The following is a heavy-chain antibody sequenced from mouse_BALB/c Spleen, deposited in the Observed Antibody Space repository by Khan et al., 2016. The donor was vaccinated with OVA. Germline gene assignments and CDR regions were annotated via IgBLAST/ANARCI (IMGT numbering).Heavy chain of an antibody. J-gene: IGHJ4*01. D-gene: IGHD2-9*01. Sequence: EVELVESGGDLVKPGGSLKVSCAASGFTFSSYGMSWVRQTPDKRLEWVATISSGGGYSYFPDSVKGRFTISRDNAKNTLYLQMTSLKSEDTAMYYCARAYYGNDYSAMDYWGQGTSVTVSA. CDR3: ARAYYGNDYSAMDY. CDR2: ISSGGGYS. V-gene: IGHV5-6*01. CDR1: GFTFSSYG.